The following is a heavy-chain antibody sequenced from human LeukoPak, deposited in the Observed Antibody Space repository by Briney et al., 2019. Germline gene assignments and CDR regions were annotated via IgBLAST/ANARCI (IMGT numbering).Heavy chain of an antibody. D-gene: IGHD1-26*01. V-gene: IGHV3-9*01. J-gene: IGHJ6*02. CDR3: ARPIVGAAHYYYGMDV. CDR1: GFTFDDYA. Sequence: GGSLRLSCAASGFTFDDYAMHWVRQAPGKGLEWVSGISWNSGSIGYADSVKGRFTISRDNAKNSLYLEMNSLRAEDTAVYYCARPIVGAAHYYYGMDVWGQGTTVTVPS. CDR2: ISWNSGSI.